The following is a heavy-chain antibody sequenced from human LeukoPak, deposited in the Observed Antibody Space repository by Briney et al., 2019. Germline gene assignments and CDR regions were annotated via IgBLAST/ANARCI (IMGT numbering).Heavy chain of an antibody. CDR3: AKDRGRHPVAGPDY. V-gene: IGHV3-9*01. CDR2: INWNSGIK. J-gene: IGHJ4*02. D-gene: IGHD6-19*01. CDR1: GFTFDDYA. Sequence: GGSLRLSCAASGFTFDDYATHWVRQAPGKGLEWISSINWNSGIKGYADSVKGRFTISRDNAKNSLYLQMNSLRAEDTALYYCAKDRGRHPVAGPDYWGQGTLVTVSS.